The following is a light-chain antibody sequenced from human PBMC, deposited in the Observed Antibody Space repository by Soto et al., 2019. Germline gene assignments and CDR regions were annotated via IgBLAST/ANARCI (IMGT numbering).Light chain of an antibody. CDR3: CSYAHGSIYV. J-gene: IGLJ1*01. CDR1: GGDIGFYNY. CDR2: GVA. Sequence: QSVLTQPASVSGPPGQSITISCTGTGGDIGFYNYASWYQQHPGKAPKLLIYGVANQPSGVSARFSGSKSGSTASLTISGLQAEDEADYYCCSYAHGSIYVFGTGTKVTVL. V-gene: IGLV2-14*01.